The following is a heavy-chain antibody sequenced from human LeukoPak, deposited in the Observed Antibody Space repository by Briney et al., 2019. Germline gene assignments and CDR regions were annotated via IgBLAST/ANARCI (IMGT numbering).Heavy chain of an antibody. CDR3: ARDLEHYYYGSGSYSGSAFDI. J-gene: IGHJ3*02. Sequence: GGSLRLSCAASGFTFSSYSMNWVRQAPGKGLEWVSSISSSSSYIYYADSVKGRFTISRDNAKNSLYLQMNSLRAEDTAVYYCARDLEHYYYGSGSYSGSAFDIWGQGTMVTVSS. CDR1: GFTFSSYS. CDR2: ISSSSSYI. V-gene: IGHV3-21*01. D-gene: IGHD3-10*01.